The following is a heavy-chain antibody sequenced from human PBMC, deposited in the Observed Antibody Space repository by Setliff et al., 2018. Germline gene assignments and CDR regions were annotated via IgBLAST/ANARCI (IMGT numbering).Heavy chain of an antibody. CDR2: TYYSGST. D-gene: IGHD6-19*01. CDR3: AGGGLGSGWGRFGYYYGMDV. Sequence: SETLSLTCTVSGGSISSHYWSWIRQPPGKGLEWIGSTYYSGSTNYHPSLKSRITISVDTSKNQFSLKLSSVTAADTAVYYCAGGGLGSGWGRFGYYYGMDVWGQGTTVTVSS. J-gene: IGHJ6*02. V-gene: IGHV4-59*11. CDR1: GGSISSHY.